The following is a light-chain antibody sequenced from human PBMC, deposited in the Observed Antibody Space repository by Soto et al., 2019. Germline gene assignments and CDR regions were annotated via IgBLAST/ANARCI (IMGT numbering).Light chain of an antibody. V-gene: IGLV2-14*01. CDR1: NSDVGGYNY. CDR2: EVT. J-gene: IGLJ1*01. CDR3: FSYTTSSAPYV. Sequence: QSALTQPPSASGSPGQSVTISCTGTNSDVGGYNYVSWYQQHPGKAPKLMIYEVTNRPSGVSTRFSGSKSGNTASLTISGLQAEDEAAYYCFSYTTSSAPYVFGTGTKLTVL.